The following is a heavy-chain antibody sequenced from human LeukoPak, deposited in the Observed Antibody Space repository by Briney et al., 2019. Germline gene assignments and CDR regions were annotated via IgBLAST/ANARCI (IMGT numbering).Heavy chain of an antibody. CDR1: GFTFSSYS. J-gene: IGHJ6*02. D-gene: IGHD3-22*01. V-gene: IGHV3-21*04. CDR2: ISSSSSYI. CDR3: ASGHLYDSSGYHYYYGMDV. Sequence: GGSLRLSCAASGFTFSSYSMNWVRQAPGKGLEWVSSISSSSSYIYYADSVKGRFTISRDNAKNSLYLQMNSLRSEDTAVYYCASGHLYDSSGYHYYYGMDVWGQGTTVTVSS.